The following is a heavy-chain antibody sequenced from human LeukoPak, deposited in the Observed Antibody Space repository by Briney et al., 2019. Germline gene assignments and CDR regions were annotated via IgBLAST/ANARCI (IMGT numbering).Heavy chain of an antibody. CDR2: IYTSGST. J-gene: IGHJ5*02. Sequence: SETLSLTCTVXGGSISSYYWSWIRQPAGKGLEWIGRIYTSGSTNYNPSLKSRVTMSVDTSKNQFSLKLSSVTAADTAVYYCARDVSVWGSFDWFDPWGQGTLVTVSS. CDR3: ARDVSVWGSFDWFDP. V-gene: IGHV4-4*07. D-gene: IGHD3-16*01. CDR1: GGSISSYY.